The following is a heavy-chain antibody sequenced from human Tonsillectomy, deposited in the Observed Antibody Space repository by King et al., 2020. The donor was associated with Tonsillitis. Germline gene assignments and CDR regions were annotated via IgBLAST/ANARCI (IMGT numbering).Heavy chain of an antibody. J-gene: IGHJ4*02. Sequence: VQLVESGGGLVQPGGSLRLSCAASGFSFSSYAMSLFRLAPVKGLVWVSAISVSGGCTYYADSVKGRLTISSDNSKNTLYLQMNSLRAEDTAVYYCAKGGCSSTSCYYDCDYWGQGTLVTVSS. CDR1: GFSFSSYA. V-gene: IGHV3-23*04. D-gene: IGHD2-2*01. CDR2: ISVSGGCT. CDR3: AKGGCSSTSCYYDCDY.